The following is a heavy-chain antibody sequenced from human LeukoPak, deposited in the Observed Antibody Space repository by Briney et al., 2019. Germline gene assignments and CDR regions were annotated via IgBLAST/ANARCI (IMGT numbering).Heavy chain of an antibody. J-gene: IGHJ5*02. Sequence: GASVKVSCKASGYTFTGYYMHWVRQAPGQGLEWMGWINPNSGGTNYAQKFQGRVTMTRDTSISTAYMELSRLRSDDTAVYYCARAEYDILTGYFYWFDPWGQGTLVTVSS. V-gene: IGHV1-2*02. CDR3: ARAEYDILTGYFYWFDP. D-gene: IGHD3-9*01. CDR1: GYTFTGYY. CDR2: INPNSGGT.